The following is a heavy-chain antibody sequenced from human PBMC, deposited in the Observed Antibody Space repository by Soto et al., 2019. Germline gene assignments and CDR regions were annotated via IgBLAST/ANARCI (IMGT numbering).Heavy chain of an antibody. Sequence: PGGSLRLSCAASGFTFSSYGMHWVRQTPGKGLEWVAHISYDGGDKYYADSVKGRFTISRDNSKNTLYLQMNSLRAEDTAIYYCAKSEPYGSGSYYFDYWGQGTLVTVSS. CDR1: GFTFSSYG. D-gene: IGHD1-26*01. J-gene: IGHJ4*02. V-gene: IGHV3-30*18. CDR2: ISYDGGDK. CDR3: AKSEPYGSGSYYFDY.